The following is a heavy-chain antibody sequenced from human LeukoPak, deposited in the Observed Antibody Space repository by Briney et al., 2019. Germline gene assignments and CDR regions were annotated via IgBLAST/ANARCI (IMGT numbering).Heavy chain of an antibody. J-gene: IGHJ4*02. V-gene: IGHV3-23*01. CDR2: ISGSGGST. Sequence: GSLRLSCAASGFTFSSYAMSWVRQAPGKGLEWVSAISGSGGSTYYADSVKGRFTISRDNSKNTLYLRMNSLRAEDTAVYYCAKVRFDFWSGYWDYWGQGTLVTVSS. CDR1: GFTFSSYA. CDR3: AKVRFDFWSGYWDY. D-gene: IGHD3-3*01.